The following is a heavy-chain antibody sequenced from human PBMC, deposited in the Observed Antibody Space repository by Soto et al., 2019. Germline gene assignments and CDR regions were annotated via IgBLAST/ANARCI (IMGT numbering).Heavy chain of an antibody. CDR2: ISAYNGNT. V-gene: IGHV1-18*01. D-gene: IGHD6-13*01. CDR1: GYTFTSYG. J-gene: IGHJ4*02. CDR3: ARAVGSSLYYQSHENKIFDY. Sequence: ASVKVSCKASGYTFTSYGISWVRQAPGQGLEWMGWISAYNGNTNYAQKLQGRVTMTTDTSTSTAYMELRSLRSDDTAVYYCARAVGSSLYYQSHENKIFDYWGKGTLVPVAS.